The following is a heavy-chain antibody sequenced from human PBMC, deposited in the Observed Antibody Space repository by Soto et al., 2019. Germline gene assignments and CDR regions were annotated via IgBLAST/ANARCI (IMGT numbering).Heavy chain of an antibody. J-gene: IGHJ4*02. V-gene: IGHV4-39*01. D-gene: IGHD2-15*01. CDR2: IFYSGST. CDR3: ATDTCGGNSLFDY. CDR1: GGSIISSSYY. Sequence: LQTLSLTWSVSGGSIISSSYYWGCIRQPPGKGLEWIGSIFYSGSTYYNPSLRSRVTISVDTSKIQFSLKLSSVTAADTAVYYGATDTCGGNSLFDYWGQGTLVTVSS.